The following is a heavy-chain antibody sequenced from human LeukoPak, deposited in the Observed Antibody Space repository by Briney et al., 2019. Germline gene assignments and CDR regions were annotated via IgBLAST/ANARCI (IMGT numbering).Heavy chain of an antibody. D-gene: IGHD4-23*01. V-gene: IGHV4-34*01. CDR2: INHSGST. CDR1: GGSFSGYY. J-gene: IGHJ4*02. CDR3: ARSTVVMFGYFDY. Sequence: PSETLSLTCAVYGGSFSGYYWSWIRQPPGKGLEWIGEINHSGSTNYNPSLKSRVTISVDTSKNQFSLKLSSVTAADTAVYYCARSTVVMFGYFDYWGQGTLVTVSS.